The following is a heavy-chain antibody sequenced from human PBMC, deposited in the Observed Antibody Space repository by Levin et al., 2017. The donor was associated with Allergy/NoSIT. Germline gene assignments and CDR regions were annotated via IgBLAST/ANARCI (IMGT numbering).Heavy chain of an antibody. CDR3: ATFMIRAGGFDC. CDR1: GFTFSNAW. J-gene: IGHJ4*02. V-gene: IGHV3-15*01. D-gene: IGHD3-10*01. CDR2: IKSKADGGTT. Sequence: GESLKISCAASGFTFSNAWMSWVRQAPGKGLEWVGRIKSKADGGTTDYAAPVKGRFTISREDSKNTLYLHMNTLKTDDTAMYYCATFMIRAGGFDCWGQGTLVTVSS.